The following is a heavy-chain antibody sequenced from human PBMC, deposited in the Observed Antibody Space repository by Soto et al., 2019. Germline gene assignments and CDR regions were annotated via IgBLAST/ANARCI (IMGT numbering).Heavy chain of an antibody. V-gene: IGHV3-30*03. CDR1: GFTFSSYG. D-gene: IGHD6-13*01. J-gene: IGHJ4*02. Sequence: GGSLRLSCAASGFTFSSYGIHWVRQAPGKGLEWVAVISYDGSVKYYADSVKGRFTISRDNSKNTLYLQMNSLRAEDTAVYYCAYSSTPFDYWGQGTLVTVSS. CDR3: AYSSTPFDY. CDR2: ISYDGSVK.